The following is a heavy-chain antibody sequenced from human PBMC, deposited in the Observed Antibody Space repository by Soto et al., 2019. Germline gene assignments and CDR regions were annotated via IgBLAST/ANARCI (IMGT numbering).Heavy chain of an antibody. CDR2: IDPSDSYT. CDR3: ARVGYCSGGSCYGNDY. V-gene: IGHV5-10-1*01. CDR1: GYSFTSYW. Sequence: GEFLKISCKGSGYSFTSYWISWVRQMPGKGLEWMGRIDPSDSYTNYSPSFQGHVTISADKSISTAYLQWSSLKASDTAMYYCARVGYCSGGSCYGNDYWGQGTLVNVSS. D-gene: IGHD2-15*01. J-gene: IGHJ4*02.